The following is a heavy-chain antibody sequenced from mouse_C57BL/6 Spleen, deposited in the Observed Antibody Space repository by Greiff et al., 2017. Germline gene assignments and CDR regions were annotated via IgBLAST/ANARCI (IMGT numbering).Heavy chain of an antibody. V-gene: IGHV5-4*01. CDR2: ISDGGSYT. Sequence: EVKLQESGGGLAKPGGSLKLSCAASGFTFSSYAMSWVRQTPEKRLEWVATISDGGSYTYYPDNVKGRFTISRDNAKNNLYLQMSHLKSEDTAMYYCARDEGDLFAYWGQGTLVTVSA. CDR1: GFTFSSYA. J-gene: IGHJ3*01. CDR3: ARDEGDLFAY. D-gene: IGHD3-3*01.